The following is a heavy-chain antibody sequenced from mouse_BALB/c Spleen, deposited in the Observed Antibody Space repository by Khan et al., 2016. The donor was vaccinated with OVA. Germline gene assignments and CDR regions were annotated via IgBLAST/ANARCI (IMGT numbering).Heavy chain of an antibody. CDR1: GFTFTDYY. J-gene: IGHJ4*01. Sequence: EVQLQESGGGLVQPGGSLRLSCATSGFTFTDYYMSWVRQPPGKALEWLGFIRNKANGYKTEYSASVKGRFTISRDNSQSILYLQMNTLRAEDSATYYCARDYYYAMDYWGQGTSVTVSS. CDR2: IRNKANGYKT. V-gene: IGHV7-3*02. CDR3: ARDYYYAMDY.